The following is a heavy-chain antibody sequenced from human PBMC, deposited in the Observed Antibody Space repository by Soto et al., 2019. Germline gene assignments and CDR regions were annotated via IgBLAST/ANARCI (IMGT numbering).Heavy chain of an antibody. V-gene: IGHV4-59*01. CDR3: ARVFEVYYYYGMDV. CDR2: IYYSGST. CDR1: GGPISSYY. D-gene: IGHD3-3*01. Sequence: PXETLLLTCTLSGGPISSYYWIWIWEPPGKGLEWIGYIYYSGSTNYNPSLKSRVTISVDTSKSQCSLKLSSVTAADTGVYYCARVFEVYYYYGMDVWGQGSTVTVSS. J-gene: IGHJ6*02.